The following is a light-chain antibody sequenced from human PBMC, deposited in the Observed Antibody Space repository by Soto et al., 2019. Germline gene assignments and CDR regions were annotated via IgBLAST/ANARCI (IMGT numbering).Light chain of an antibody. J-gene: IGLJ1*01. CDR1: SSDVGTYNL. CDR3: CSYAGSGPYV. CDR2: EGS. V-gene: IGLV2-23*01. Sequence: QSVLTQPASVSGSPGQSITISCTGTSSDVGTYNLVSWYQQHPGKAPKLMIFEGSKRPSGVSTRFSGSRSGNTASLTISWLLVEEENHYYCCSYAGSGPYVFGTGTKVTVL.